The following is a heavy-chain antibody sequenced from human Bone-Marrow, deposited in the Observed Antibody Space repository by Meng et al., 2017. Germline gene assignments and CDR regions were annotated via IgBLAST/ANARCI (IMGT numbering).Heavy chain of an antibody. Sequence: GGSLRLSCAASGFTFSNAWMSWVRQAPGKGLEWVGRIKSKTDGGTTDYAAPVKGRFTISRDDSKNTLYLQMNSLKTEDTAVYYCTTQPHLYVLDAFDIWGQGTMVTVSS. V-gene: IGHV3-15*01. CDR1: GFTFSNAW. CDR2: IKSKTDGGTT. D-gene: IGHD2-8*01. J-gene: IGHJ3*02. CDR3: TTQPHLYVLDAFDI.